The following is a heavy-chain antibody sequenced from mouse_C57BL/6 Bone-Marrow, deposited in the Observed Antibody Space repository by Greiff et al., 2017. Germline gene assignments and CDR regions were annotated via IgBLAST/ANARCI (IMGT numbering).Heavy chain of an antibody. CDR2: INPSNGGT. CDR3: ARSLLRLFYYYGSSWFAY. V-gene: IGHV1-53*01. D-gene: IGHD1-1*01. Sequence: VQLQQPGTELVKPGASVKLSCKASGYTFTSYWMHWVKQRPGQGLEWIGNINPSNGGTNYNEKFKSKATLTVDKSSSTAYMQLSSLTSEDSAVYYCARSLLRLFYYYGSSWFAYWGQGTLVTVSA. CDR1: GYTFTSYW. J-gene: IGHJ3*01.